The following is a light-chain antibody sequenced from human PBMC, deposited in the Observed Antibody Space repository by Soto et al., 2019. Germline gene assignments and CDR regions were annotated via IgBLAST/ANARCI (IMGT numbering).Light chain of an antibody. CDR3: QKYNSAPS. CDR2: AAS. V-gene: IGKV1-27*01. CDR1: QGISNY. J-gene: IGKJ1*01. Sequence: DIQMTQSPSSLSASVGDRVTITCRASQGISNYLAWYQQKPGKVPKLLIYAASTLQSGLPSRFSGSGSGTDFTLTISSLQSEDAATYYCQKYNSAPSFGQGTKVKIK.